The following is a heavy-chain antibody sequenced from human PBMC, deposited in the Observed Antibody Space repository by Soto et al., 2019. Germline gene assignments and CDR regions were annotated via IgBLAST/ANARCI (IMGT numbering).Heavy chain of an antibody. CDR1: GGTFSSYA. J-gene: IGHJ6*02. CDR2: IIPIFGTA. V-gene: IGHV1-69*13. Sequence: GASVKVSCKASGGTFSSYAISWVRQAPGQVLEWMGGIIPIFGTANYEQKFQGRVTITADESTSTAYMELSSLRSEDTAVYYCARDLLGIVGATTQEYYYGMDVWGQGTTVTVSS. CDR3: ARDLLGIVGATTQEYYYGMDV. D-gene: IGHD1-26*01.